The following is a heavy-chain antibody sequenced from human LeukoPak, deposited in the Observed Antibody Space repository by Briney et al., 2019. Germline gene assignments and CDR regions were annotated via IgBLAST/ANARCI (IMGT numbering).Heavy chain of an antibody. CDR1: GYTFTIYD. D-gene: IGHD3-10*01. CDR2: MNPNSGNT. Sequence: VASVKVSFKASGYTFTIYDINWVRQAPGQGLEWMGWMNPNSGNTGYAQKFQGRVTMTRNTSISTAFMELSSLRSEDTAVYYCARGLTRHSGSYSGYWGQGTLVTVSS. V-gene: IGHV1-8*01. CDR3: ARGLTRHSGSYSGY. J-gene: IGHJ4*02.